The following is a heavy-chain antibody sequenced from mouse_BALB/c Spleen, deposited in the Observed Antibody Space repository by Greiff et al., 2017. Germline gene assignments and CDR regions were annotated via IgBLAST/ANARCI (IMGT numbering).Heavy chain of an antibody. Sequence: EVQLKESGPGLVKPSQSLSLTCTVTGYSITSDYAWNWIRQFPGNKLEWMGYISYSGSTSYNPSLKSRISITRDTSKNQFFLQLNSVTTEDTATYYCARYTWYFDVWGAGTTVTVSS. CDR3: ARYTWYFDV. V-gene: IGHV3-2*02. CDR1: GYSITSDYA. J-gene: IGHJ1*01. CDR2: ISYSGST.